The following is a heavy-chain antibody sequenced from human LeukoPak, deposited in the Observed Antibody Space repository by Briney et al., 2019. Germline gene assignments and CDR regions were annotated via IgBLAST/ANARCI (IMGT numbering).Heavy chain of an antibody. CDR2: IGTAGDI. CDR1: GFTFSNYD. D-gene: IGHD5-24*01. CDR3: ARDNSVRDEAWWFNP. Sequence: GGSLRLSCAASGFTFSNYDMHWVRQATGKGLEWVSGIGTAGDIYYAGSVKGRFTISRENAKNSLYLQMNSLRSEDTAVYYCARDNSVRDEAWWFNPWGQGTLVTVSS. V-gene: IGHV3-13*01. J-gene: IGHJ5*02.